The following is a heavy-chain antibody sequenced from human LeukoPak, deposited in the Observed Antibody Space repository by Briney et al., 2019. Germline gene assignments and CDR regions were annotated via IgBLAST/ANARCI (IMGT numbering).Heavy chain of an antibody. Sequence: PSETLSLTCTVSGGSISSYYWSWIRQPPGKGLEWIGYIYNSGSTNYNPSLKSRVTISIDTSKNQFSLKLSSVTAADTAVYYCARVRTPTSSFDPWGQGTLVTVSS. CDR3: ARVRTPTSSFDP. CDR2: IYNSGST. D-gene: IGHD2-2*01. CDR1: GGSISSYY. J-gene: IGHJ5*02. V-gene: IGHV4-59*01.